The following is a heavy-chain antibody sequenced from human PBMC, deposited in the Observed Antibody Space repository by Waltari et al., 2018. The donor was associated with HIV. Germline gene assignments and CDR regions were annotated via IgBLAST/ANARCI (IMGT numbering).Heavy chain of an antibody. CDR1: GGSINSYY. J-gene: IGHJ2*01. CDR3: ARGTYYFDTSSGYPPLDL. D-gene: IGHD3-22*01. V-gene: IGHV4-4*07. CDR2: IYTSGRP. Sequence: QVQLQQSGPRLMKPSETLSLTCIVSGGSINSYYWNWIRQPAGKALEWIGRIYTSGRPKYNPSLKSRVSMSIATAKNQFSLNLTSVTAADTAVYYCARGTYYFDTSSGYPPLDLWGRGTLVTVSS.